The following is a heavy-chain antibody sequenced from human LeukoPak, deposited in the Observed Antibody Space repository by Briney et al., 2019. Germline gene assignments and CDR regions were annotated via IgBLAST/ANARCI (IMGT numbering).Heavy chain of an antibody. J-gene: IGHJ4*02. CDR3: ARRAGAYTHPYDY. D-gene: IGHD3-16*01. CDR2: IYSAGSI. Sequence: GGSLRLSCAAAGFTFSSYAMSWGRQATGKGLEWVSFIYSAGSIYYSDSVKGRFTISIDNSKNTLYLQMNSLRAEDTAVYYCARRAGAYTHPYDYWGQGTLVTVSS. V-gene: IGHV3-53*01. CDR1: GFTFSSYA.